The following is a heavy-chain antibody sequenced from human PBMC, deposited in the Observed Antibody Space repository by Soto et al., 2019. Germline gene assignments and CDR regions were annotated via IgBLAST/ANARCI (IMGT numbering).Heavy chain of an antibody. J-gene: IGHJ6*02. CDR3: ARHKDSRSSYYYYGMDV. D-gene: IGHD6-6*01. CDR2: IYPGDSDT. CDR1: GYSFTSYW. V-gene: IGHV5-51*01. Sequence: PGESLKISCKGSGYSFTSYWIGWVRQMPGKGLEWMGIIYPGDSDTRYSPSFQGQVTISADKSISTAYLQWSSLKASDTAMYYCARHKDSRSSYYYYGMDVWGQGTTVTVSS.